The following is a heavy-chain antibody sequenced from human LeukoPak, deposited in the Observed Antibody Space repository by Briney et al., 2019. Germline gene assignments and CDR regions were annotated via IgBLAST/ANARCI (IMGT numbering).Heavy chain of an antibody. V-gene: IGHV3-30-3*01. CDR2: ISYDGSNK. CDR1: GFTFSSYA. J-gene: IGHJ4*02. Sequence: PGGSLRLSCAASGFTFSSYAMHWVRQAPGKGLEWVAVISYDGSNKYYADSVKGRVTISRDNSKNTLYLQMNSLRAEDTAVYYCARGRPNSRRSPFDYWGQGTLVTVSS. D-gene: IGHD1-14*01. CDR3: ARGRPNSRRSPFDY.